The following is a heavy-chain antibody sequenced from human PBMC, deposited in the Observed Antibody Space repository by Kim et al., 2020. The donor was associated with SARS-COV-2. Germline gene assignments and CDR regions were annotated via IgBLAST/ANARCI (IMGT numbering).Heavy chain of an antibody. CDR3: ARDRLGYCSGGSCYSLGY. CDR1: GFTFSSYG. D-gene: IGHD2-15*01. Sequence: GGSLRLSCAASGFTFSSYGMHWVRQAPGKGLEGVAVIWYDGSNKYYADSVKGRFTISRDNSKNTLYLQMNSLRAEDTAVYYCARDRLGYCSGGSCYSLGYWGQGTLVTVSS. J-gene: IGHJ4*02. CDR2: IWYDGSNK. V-gene: IGHV3-33*01.